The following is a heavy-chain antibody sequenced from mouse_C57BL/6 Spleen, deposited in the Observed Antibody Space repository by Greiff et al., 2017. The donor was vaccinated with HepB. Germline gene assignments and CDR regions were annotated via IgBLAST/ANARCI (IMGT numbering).Heavy chain of an antibody. J-gene: IGHJ3*01. CDR3: AKGGDYDRLAY. CDR1: GYTFTSYG. D-gene: IGHD2-4*01. CDR2: IYPRSGNT. V-gene: IGHV1-81*01. Sequence: QVQLQQSGAELARPGASVKLSCTASGYTFTSYGISWVKQRTGQGLEWIGEIYPRSGNTYYNAKFKGKATMTADKSSSTAYMELRSLTSEDSAVYFCAKGGDYDRLAYWGQGTLVTVS.